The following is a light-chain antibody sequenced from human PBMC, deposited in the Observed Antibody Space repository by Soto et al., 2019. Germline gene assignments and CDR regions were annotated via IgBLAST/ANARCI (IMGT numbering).Light chain of an antibody. CDR2: AS. CDR1: QSVSDMY. CDR3: QHYGTSAL. V-gene: IGKV3-20*01. Sequence: EIVLTQSPGTLSLSPGERATLSCRASQSVSDMYLAWYQHKPGQAPRLLISASNRATGIPDRFSGSGSGTDFTLTINRLEPEDFAVYYCQHYGTSALFGPGTKVEIK. J-gene: IGKJ3*01.